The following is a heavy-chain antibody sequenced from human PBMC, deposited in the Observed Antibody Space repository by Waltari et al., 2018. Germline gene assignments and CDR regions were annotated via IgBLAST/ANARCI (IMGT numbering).Heavy chain of an antibody. CDR3: ARGGGYFDY. Sequence: QVQLQESGPGLVQPSQTLSLTCTVSGGSISCGGSYWSWIRQNPGKGLEWIGYIYYSGSTYYNPDHKSRVTITEDTSKKQYALKLSSVTAADTAVYYCARGGGYFDYWGQGTLVTVSS. V-gene: IGHV4-31*03. CDR2: IYYSGST. CDR1: GGSISCGGSY. J-gene: IGHJ4*02.